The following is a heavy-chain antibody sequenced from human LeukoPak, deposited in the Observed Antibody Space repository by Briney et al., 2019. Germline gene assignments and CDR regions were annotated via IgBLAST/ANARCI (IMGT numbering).Heavy chain of an antibody. CDR1: GFSLSTSGMC. CDR2: IDWDDDK. J-gene: IGHJ4*02. D-gene: IGHD3-16*01. CDR3: ARTTYDYVWGSYEAHDY. Sequence: SGPALVKPTQTLTLTCTFSGFSLSTSGMCVSWIRQPPGKAQEWLALIDWDDDKYYSTSLKTRLTISKDTSKNQVVLTMTNMDPVDTATYYCARTTYDYVWGSYEAHDYWGQGTLVTVSS. V-gene: IGHV2-70*01.